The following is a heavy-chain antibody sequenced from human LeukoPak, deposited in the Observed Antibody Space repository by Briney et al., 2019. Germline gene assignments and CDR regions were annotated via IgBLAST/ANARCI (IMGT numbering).Heavy chain of an antibody. CDR1: GGSINNGGYY. V-gene: IGHV4-61*08. Sequence: PSETLSLTCTVSGGSINNGGYYWSWIRQPPGKGLEWIGYIYYSGSTNYNPSLKSRVTISVDTSKNQFSLKLSSVTAADTAAYYCARHETSGWYFFDYWGQGTLVTVSS. CDR3: ARHETSGWYFFDY. CDR2: IYYSGST. J-gene: IGHJ4*02. D-gene: IGHD6-19*01.